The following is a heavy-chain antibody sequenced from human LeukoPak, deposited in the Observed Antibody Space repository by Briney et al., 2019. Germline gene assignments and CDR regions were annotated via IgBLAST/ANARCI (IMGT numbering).Heavy chain of an antibody. D-gene: IGHD6-19*01. V-gene: IGHV5-51*01. Sequence: GESLKISCKGSGYSFTSYWIGWVRQMPGKGLEWMGIIYPGDSDTRYSPSFQGQVTISADKSISTAYLQWSSLKASDTAMYYCASGYSSGWYGDSAFDIWGQGTMVTVSS. CDR2: IYPGDSDT. J-gene: IGHJ3*02. CDR3: ASGYSSGWYGDSAFDI. CDR1: GYSFTSYW.